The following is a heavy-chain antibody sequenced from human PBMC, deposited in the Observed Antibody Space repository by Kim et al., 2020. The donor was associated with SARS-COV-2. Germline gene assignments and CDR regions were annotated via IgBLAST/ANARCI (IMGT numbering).Heavy chain of an antibody. CDR3: ATGTWGDGYNWWYFDL. CDR2: IYSGGST. Sequence: GGSLRLSCAASGFTVSSNYMSWVRQAPGKGLEWVSVIYSGGSTYYADSVKGRFTISRDNSKNTLYLQMNSLRAEDTAVYYCATGTWGDGYNWWYFDLWGRGTLVTVSS. CDR1: GFTVSSNY. J-gene: IGHJ2*01. V-gene: IGHV3-53*01. D-gene: IGHD5-12*01.